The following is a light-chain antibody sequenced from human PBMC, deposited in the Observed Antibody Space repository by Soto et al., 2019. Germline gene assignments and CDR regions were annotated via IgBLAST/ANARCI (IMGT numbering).Light chain of an antibody. J-gene: IGKJ2*01. Sequence: EIVLTQSPGTLSLSPGERATLSCRASQSVSSSYLAWYQQKPGQAPRLIMYGASSRATGIPDRLSGSGSGTDFTLTISRLEPEDFAVYYCQQYNSPPYTFGQGTRLAIK. CDR2: GAS. CDR3: QQYNSPPYT. CDR1: QSVSSSY. V-gene: IGKV3-20*01.